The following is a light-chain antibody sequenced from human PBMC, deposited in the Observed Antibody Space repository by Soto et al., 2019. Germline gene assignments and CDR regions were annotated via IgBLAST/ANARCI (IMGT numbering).Light chain of an antibody. CDR3: GSYADSAYI. Sequence: SALTQPPSASGSPGQSVTISCTGSSSDVGDYNYVSWYQQHPGKAPKLMIYEVSKRPPGVPERFSGSKSGNTASLTVSGLQAGDEADYYCGSYADSAYIFGTGTKLTVL. J-gene: IGLJ1*01. V-gene: IGLV2-8*01. CDR2: EVS. CDR1: SSDVGDYNY.